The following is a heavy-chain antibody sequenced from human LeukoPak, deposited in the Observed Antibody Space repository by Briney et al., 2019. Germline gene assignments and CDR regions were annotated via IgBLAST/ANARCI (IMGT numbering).Heavy chain of an antibody. D-gene: IGHD2-2*02. CDR3: ARADIVVVPAAIMAGFFDY. CDR2: ISYDGSNK. Sequence: GGSLRLSCAASGFTFSSYAMHWVRQAPGKGLGWVAVISYDGSNKYYANSVKGRFTISRDNSKNTLYLQMNSLRAEDTAVYYCARADIVVVPAAIMAGFFDYWGQGTLVTVSS. V-gene: IGHV3-30*04. CDR1: GFTFSSYA. J-gene: IGHJ4*02.